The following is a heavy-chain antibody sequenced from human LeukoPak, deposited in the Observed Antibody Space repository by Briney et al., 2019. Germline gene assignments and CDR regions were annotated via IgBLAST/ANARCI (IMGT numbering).Heavy chain of an antibody. CDR1: GYNFTNYW. Sequence: GESLKISCKGSGYNFTNYWIGWVRQMPGKGLEWMGIIYPGDSGITYSPSFQGQVTISADKAISTAYLQWSSVKASDTAMYYCARSHSSLTRSYYDYGMDVWGQGTTVTVSS. CDR2: IYPGDSGI. D-gene: IGHD6-19*01. J-gene: IGHJ6*02. CDR3: ARSHSSLTRSYYDYGMDV. V-gene: IGHV5-51*01.